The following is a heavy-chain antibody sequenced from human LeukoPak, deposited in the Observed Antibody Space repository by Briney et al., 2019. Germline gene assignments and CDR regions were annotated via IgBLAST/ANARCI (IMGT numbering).Heavy chain of an antibody. D-gene: IGHD3-22*01. V-gene: IGHV1-2*02. Sequence: ASVKVSCKASGGTFSSYAISWVRQAPGQGLEWMGWLNPNSGDTNYAQKFQGRVTMTRDTSINTLYMELSSLRSDDTAVYYCARGPDYYESPYFQHWGQGTRVTVSS. CDR3: ARGPDYYESPYFQH. CDR2: LNPNSGDT. J-gene: IGHJ1*01. CDR1: GGTFSSYA.